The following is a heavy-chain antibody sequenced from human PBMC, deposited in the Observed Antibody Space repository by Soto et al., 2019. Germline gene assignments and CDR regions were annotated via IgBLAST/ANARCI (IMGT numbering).Heavy chain of an antibody. CDR2: FIPIFVSA. Sequence: SVKVSCKASGGTVSSYATTWVRQAPGKGLEWMGVFIPIFVSAHYAPKFQGRITITADESTSTAYMELSGLTSEDTAIYYCARDVSSDTTGFRGYDLWGQGTQVTVSS. CDR3: ARDVSSDTTGFRGYDL. J-gene: IGHJ4*02. V-gene: IGHV1-69*13. CDR1: GGTVSSYA. D-gene: IGHD3-10*01.